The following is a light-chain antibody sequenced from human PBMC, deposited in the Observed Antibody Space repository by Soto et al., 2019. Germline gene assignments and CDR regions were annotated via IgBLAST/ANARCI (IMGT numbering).Light chain of an antibody. J-gene: IGKJ2*01. CDR1: EDIIDS. CDR2: AVS. CDR3: HQYSNYPYT. V-gene: IGKV1-16*01. Sequence: DIQMTQSPSSLSASVGDRVTITCRATEDIIDSLAWFQQNPGKPPRSLIYAVSGFHSGVPSRFNGSGSGTDFTLTISSLQPEDFATYYCHQYSNYPYTFGQGTRLDIK.